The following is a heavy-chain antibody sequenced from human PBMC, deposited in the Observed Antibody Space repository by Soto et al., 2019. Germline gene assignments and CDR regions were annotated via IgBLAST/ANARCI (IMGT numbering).Heavy chain of an antibody. V-gene: IGHV3-15*07. D-gene: IGHD3-16*01. J-gene: IGHJ3*02. CDR3: TTDIMTATDAFDI. CDR2: IKSKTDGGTT. Sequence: SVSNAWMNWVRQAPGKGLEWVGRIKSKTDGGTTDYAAPVKGRFTISRDDSKNTLYLQMNSLKTEDTAVYYCTTDIMTATDAFDIWGQGTMVTVSS. CDR1: SVSNAW.